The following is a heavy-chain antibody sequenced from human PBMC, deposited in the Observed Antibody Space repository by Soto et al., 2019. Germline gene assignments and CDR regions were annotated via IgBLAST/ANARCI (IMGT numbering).Heavy chain of an antibody. D-gene: IGHD6-13*01. V-gene: IGHV1-18*01. J-gene: IGHJ5*02. CDR1: GYTFTSYG. CDR3: AREPAAGDWFDP. CDR2: INTYNGNT. Sequence: QVQLVQSGAEVKKPGASVKVSCKASGYTFTSYGISWVRQAPGQGLEWMGWINTYNGNTYYAQKLQGRVTMTTDTPTSTAYMELRSLRSDDTAVYYCAREPAAGDWFDPWGQGTLVTVSS.